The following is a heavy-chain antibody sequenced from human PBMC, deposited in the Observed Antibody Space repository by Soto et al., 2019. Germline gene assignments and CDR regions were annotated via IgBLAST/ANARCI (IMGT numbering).Heavy chain of an antibody. CDR2: VYYSGAT. J-gene: IGHJ4*02. CDR1: GGSIGSFY. V-gene: IGHV4-59*12. D-gene: IGHD2-8*02. Sequence: QVQLQESGPGLVRPSETLSLTCTVSGGSIGSFYWTWIRQPPGKGLELIGYVYYSGATNYKSSLISPATLCVDTPNNQFSLKAPFATPPDTRLSYPALEQKTTRYWTSDNCFGGGGYLDFWGQGTLVSVSS. CDR3: ALEQKTTRYWTSDNCFGGGGYLDF.